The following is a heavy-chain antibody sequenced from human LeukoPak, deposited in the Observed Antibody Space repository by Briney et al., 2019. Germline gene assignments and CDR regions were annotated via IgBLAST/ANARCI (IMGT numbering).Heavy chain of an antibody. CDR3: ARDLLKTSSPDAYDV. CDR1: GVPINSPGYS. V-gene: IGHV4-31*03. CDR2: ISYNGDT. Sequence: SQTLSLTCTVSGVPINSPGYSWTWIRQPPGKGLEWVGAISYNGDTSHNPSLKGRISISADTSANQSSLKLTSVTAADTAVYFCARDLLKTSSPDAYDVWGQGTMVIVSS. J-gene: IGHJ3*01. D-gene: IGHD2/OR15-2a*01.